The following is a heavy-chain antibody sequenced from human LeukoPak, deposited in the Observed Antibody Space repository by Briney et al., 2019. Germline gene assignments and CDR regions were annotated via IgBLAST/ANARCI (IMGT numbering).Heavy chain of an antibody. V-gene: IGHV3-23*01. J-gene: IGHJ6*02. CDR3: AKDLSRRDIVVVRSPYYYYGMDV. CDR1: GFTFSSYA. CDR2: ISGSGGST. D-gene: IGHD2-2*01. Sequence: PGGSLRLSCAASGFTFSSYAMSWVRQAPGKGLEWVSAISGSGGSTYYADSVKGRFTISRDNSKNTLYLQMNRLRAEDTAVYYCAKDLSRRDIVVVRSPYYYYGMDVWGQGTTVTVSS.